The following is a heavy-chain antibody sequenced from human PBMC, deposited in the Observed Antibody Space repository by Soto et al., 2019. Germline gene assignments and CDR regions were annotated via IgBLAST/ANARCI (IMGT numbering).Heavy chain of an antibody. CDR2: IYYSGGA. CDR1: GDSMNPYH. CDR3: VRDRGHPQYNYDARYFDL. Sequence: QVLVQESGPGLVRPSGTLSLTCSVSGDSMNPYHWSWIRQSPGKGLVWLGYIYYSGGANYNPSLKSRVTISVDTSQNQFALQLTSVTAADTAVYYCVRDRGHPQYNYDARYFDLWGRGTQVTVSP. J-gene: IGHJ2*01. D-gene: IGHD3-22*01. V-gene: IGHV4-59*01.